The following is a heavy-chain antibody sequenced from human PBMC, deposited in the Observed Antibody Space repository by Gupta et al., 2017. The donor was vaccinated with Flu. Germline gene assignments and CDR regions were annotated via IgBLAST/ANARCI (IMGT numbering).Heavy chain of an antibody. CDR1: GFTFDDFA. CDR3: VKRHYDTGGQVDG. Sequence: EVHLVESGGGLVQPGRSLRLSCAASGFTFDDFAMHWVRQAPGKGLEWVSGISWNSGSIGYVDSGKGRATISGDNAKNSLYLQMNSLRAEDTAFYYCVKRHYDTGGQVDGGGRGTPVPVSP. D-gene: IGHD3-22*01. CDR2: ISWNSGSI. J-gene: IGHJ2*01. V-gene: IGHV3-9*01.